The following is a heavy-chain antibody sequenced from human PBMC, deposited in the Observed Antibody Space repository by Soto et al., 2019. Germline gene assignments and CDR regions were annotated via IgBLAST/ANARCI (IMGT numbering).Heavy chain of an antibody. CDR3: ARPLSGLWSGSDY. Sequence: PGGSLRISCAASGFSFSSYAMSWVRQAPGKGLEWVSAINDNGVTTYYADSVKGRFTISRDNSKNTLYLQMNTLRAEDTARYYCARPLSGLWSGSDYRGQGTLGTVST. J-gene: IGHJ4*02. CDR1: GFSFSSYA. CDR2: INDNGVTT. V-gene: IGHV3-23*01. D-gene: IGHD3-3*01.